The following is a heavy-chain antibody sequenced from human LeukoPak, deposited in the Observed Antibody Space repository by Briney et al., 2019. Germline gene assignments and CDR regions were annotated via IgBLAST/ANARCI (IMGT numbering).Heavy chain of an antibody. Sequence: GGSLRLPCAASGFTFSSYGMHWVRQAPGKGLEWVAIIWYDGSNKYYADSVKGRFTISRDNSKNTLYLQMNSLRAEDTAVYYCARELGYCSGGSCYFDYWGQGTLVTVSS. CDR1: GFTFSSYG. CDR3: ARELGYCSGGSCYFDY. D-gene: IGHD2-15*01. CDR2: IWYDGSNK. V-gene: IGHV3-33*01. J-gene: IGHJ4*02.